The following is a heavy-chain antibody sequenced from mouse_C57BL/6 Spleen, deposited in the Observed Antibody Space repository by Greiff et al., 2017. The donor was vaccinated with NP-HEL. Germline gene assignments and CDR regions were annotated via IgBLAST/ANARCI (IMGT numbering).Heavy chain of an antibody. CDR2: IDPSDSET. CDR3: AREGGKEYFDY. Sequence: VQLQQPGAELVRPGSSVKLSCKASGYTFTSYWMHWVKQRPIQGLEWIGNIDPSDSETHYNQKFKDKATLTVDKSSSTAYMQLSSLTSEDSAVYYCAREGGKEYFDYWGQGTTLTVSS. CDR1: GYTFTSYW. D-gene: IGHD2-1*01. J-gene: IGHJ2*01. V-gene: IGHV1-52*01.